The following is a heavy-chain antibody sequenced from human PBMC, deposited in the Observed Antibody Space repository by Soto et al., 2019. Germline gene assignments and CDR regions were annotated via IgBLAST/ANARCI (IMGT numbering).Heavy chain of an antibody. D-gene: IGHD2-2*01. J-gene: IGHJ4*02. CDR2: INWDDDK. V-gene: IGHV2-70*01. Sequence: SGPTLVNPTHPLTLSCTFSGFSLGTSEMCVSWIRQPPGKALEWLALINWDDDKYYNTSLKTRLTISKDTSKNQVVLTMTNMDPVDTAXYYCARTTYSRTYYFDYWGQGTLVTVSS. CDR1: GFSLGTSEMC. CDR3: ARTTYSRTYYFDY.